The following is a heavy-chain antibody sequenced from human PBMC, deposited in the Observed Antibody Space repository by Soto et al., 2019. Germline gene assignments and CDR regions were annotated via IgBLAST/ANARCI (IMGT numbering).Heavy chain of an antibody. CDR3: AKSANGWFSAFDI. CDR1: GFTFSSYA. Sequence: EVQLLESGGGLVQPGGSLRLSCAASGFTFSSYAMSWVRQAPGKGLEWVSAISGSGGTTYYADSVKGRFTFSRDNSKNTLYLKMNSMRAEDTAVYYCAKSANGWFSAFDIWGQGTMVPVSS. D-gene: IGHD6-19*01. V-gene: IGHV3-23*01. CDR2: ISGSGGTT. J-gene: IGHJ3*02.